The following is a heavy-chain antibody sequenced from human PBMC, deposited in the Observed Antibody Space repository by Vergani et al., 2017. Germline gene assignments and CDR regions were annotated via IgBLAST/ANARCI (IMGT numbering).Heavy chain of an antibody. CDR1: GYTFTSYG. CDR2: INPNSGGT. CDR3: ARGRGAGRFDY. J-gene: IGHJ4*02. V-gene: IGHV1-2*02. D-gene: IGHD3-10*01. Sequence: QVQLVQSGAEVKKPGASVKVSCKASGYTFTSYGISWVRQAPGQGLEWMGWINPNSGGTNYAQTFQGRVTMTRDTSISTAYMGLSRLGSDDTAVYYCARGRGAGRFDYWGQGTLGTVSS.